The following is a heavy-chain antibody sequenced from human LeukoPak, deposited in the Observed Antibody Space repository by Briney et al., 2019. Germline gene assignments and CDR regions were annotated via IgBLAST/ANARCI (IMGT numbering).Heavy chain of an antibody. CDR2: FDPEDGET. CDR1: GYTLTELS. Sequence: ASVKVSCKVSGYTLTELSMHWARQAPGKELEWMGGFDPEDGETIYAQKFQGRVTMTEDTSTDTAYMELSSLRSEDTAVYYCATLSGYSGSPDHAFDIWGQGTMVAVSS. D-gene: IGHD1-26*01. V-gene: IGHV1-24*01. J-gene: IGHJ3*02. CDR3: ATLSGYSGSPDHAFDI.